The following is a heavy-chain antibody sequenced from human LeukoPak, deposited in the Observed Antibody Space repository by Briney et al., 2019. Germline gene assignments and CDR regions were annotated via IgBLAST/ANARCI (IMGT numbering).Heavy chain of an antibody. D-gene: IGHD2-15*01. CDR3: ARDKSHCSGGSCYYYGMDV. CDR1: GGSFSGYY. Sequence: PSETLSLTCAVYGGSFSGYYWSWIRQPPGKGLEWLGEINHSGSTNYNPSLKSRVTISVDTSKNQFSLKLSSVTAADTAVYYCARDKSHCSGGSCYYYGMDVWGQGTTVTVSS. J-gene: IGHJ6*02. CDR2: INHSGST. V-gene: IGHV4-34*01.